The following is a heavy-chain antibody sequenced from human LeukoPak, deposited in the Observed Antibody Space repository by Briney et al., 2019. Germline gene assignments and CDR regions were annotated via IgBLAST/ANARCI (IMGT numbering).Heavy chain of an antibody. J-gene: IGHJ6*02. Sequence: ASVKVSCKASGFTFTSSAMQRVRQARGQRLEWIGWIVVGSGNTNYAQKFQERVTITRDMSTSTAYMELSSLRSEDTAVYYCAADLEVRGATRAYGMDVWGQGTTVTVSS. CDR1: GFTFTSSA. D-gene: IGHD3-10*01. CDR2: IVVGSGNT. CDR3: AADLEVRGATRAYGMDV. V-gene: IGHV1-58*02.